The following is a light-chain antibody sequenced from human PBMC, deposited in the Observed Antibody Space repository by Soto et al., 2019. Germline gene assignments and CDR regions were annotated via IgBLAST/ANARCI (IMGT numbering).Light chain of an antibody. J-gene: IGKJ1*01. Sequence: DIQITQAPSTLSGPVGDRVTITGRATQTISSWLAWYQQKPGKAPRLLIYRASTMTSGVPSRFSGSGSGTEFTLTISSLQPDDFAIYYCQHYSSYPGPFGQGTRVDIK. CDR2: RAS. CDR1: QTISSW. CDR3: QHYSSYPGP. V-gene: IGKV1-5*03.